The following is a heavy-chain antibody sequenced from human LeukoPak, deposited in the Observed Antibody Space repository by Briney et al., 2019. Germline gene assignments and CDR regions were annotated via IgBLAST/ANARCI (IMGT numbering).Heavy chain of an antibody. Sequence: GGSLRLSCVASGFSLDTYGMHWVRLGPGKGPEWVAVIRADGTNTYYADSVKGRFTISSDISRNTVYLQMDSLRVEDTAVYFCEKEYRRMNMVRGSLDQWGQGTLVTVSS. D-gene: IGHD3-10*01. CDR1: GFSLDTYG. CDR3: EKEYRRMNMVRGSLDQ. CDR2: IRADGTNT. V-gene: IGHV3-33*06. J-gene: IGHJ4*02.